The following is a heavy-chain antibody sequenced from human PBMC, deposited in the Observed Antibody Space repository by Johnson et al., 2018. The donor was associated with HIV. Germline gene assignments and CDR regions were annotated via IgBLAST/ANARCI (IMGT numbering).Heavy chain of an antibody. CDR2: KSYDGSNK. Sequence: QVQLVESGGGVVQPGRSLRLSCAASGFTFSSYAMHWVRQAPGKGLEWVAVKSYDGSNKYYADSVKGRFTISRDNSKNTLYLQMNSLRAEDTAVYYCSRGGCSSSGGAFDIWGQGAMVTVSS. CDR3: SRGGCSSSGGAFDI. J-gene: IGHJ3*02. CDR1: GFTFSSYA. V-gene: IGHV3-30-3*01. D-gene: IGHD6-6*01.